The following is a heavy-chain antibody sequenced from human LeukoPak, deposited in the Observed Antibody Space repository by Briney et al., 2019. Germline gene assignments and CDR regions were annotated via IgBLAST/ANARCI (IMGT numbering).Heavy chain of an antibody. V-gene: IGHV4-4*07. CDR2: ICTSGST. Sequence: SETLPLTCTVSGGSISSYYWSWIRQPAGKGLEWIGRICTSGSTNYNPSLKSRVTMSVDTSKNQFSLKLSSVTAADTAVYYCARDQAILGWFDPWGQGTLVTVSS. D-gene: IGHD1-26*01. CDR1: GGSISSYY. CDR3: ARDQAILGWFDP. J-gene: IGHJ5*02.